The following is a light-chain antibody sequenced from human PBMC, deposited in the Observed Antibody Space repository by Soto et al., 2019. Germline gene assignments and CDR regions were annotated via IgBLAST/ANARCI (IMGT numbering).Light chain of an antibody. V-gene: IGKV1-27*01. Sequence: DVQMTQSRASLFASVGDRVIITCRASQGIAPYLAWFQQKPGKVPKLLIYAASTLQSGVPSRFSGSGSGTDLTLTISSLQPEDVATYYCQKYNSAPLTFGGGTKVEIK. J-gene: IGKJ4*01. CDR3: QKYNSAPLT. CDR1: QGIAPY. CDR2: AAS.